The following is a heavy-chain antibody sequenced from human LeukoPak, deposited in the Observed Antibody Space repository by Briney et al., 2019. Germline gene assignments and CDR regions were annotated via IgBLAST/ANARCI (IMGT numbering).Heavy chain of an antibody. CDR1: GGSISSGDYY. Sequence: SETLSLTCTVSGGSISSGDYYWSWIRQPPGKGLEWIGYIYSSGSTIYNPSLKSRVTISVDTSKNQFSLNVTFVTAADTAVYYCARYGAATIARFDYWGQGTLVTVSS. J-gene: IGHJ4*02. V-gene: IGHV4-61*08. D-gene: IGHD5-24*01. CDR3: ARYGAATIARFDY. CDR2: IYSSGST.